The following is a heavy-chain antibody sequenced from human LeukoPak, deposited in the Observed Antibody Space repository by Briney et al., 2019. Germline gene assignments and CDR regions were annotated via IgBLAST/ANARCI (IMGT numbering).Heavy chain of an antibody. V-gene: IGHV3-7*01. Sequence: PGGSLRLSRVASGISFRISWMASVPQAPGKGLEGVANIKNDVTHKFYAYSVKSRFTSSRDNEKNSLFMEMNSLRADDTAVYFCASSHDSSGNDWGPGTLVTVSS. D-gene: IGHD3-22*01. CDR3: ASSHDSSGND. CDR1: GISFRISW. J-gene: IGHJ4*02. CDR2: IKNDVTHK.